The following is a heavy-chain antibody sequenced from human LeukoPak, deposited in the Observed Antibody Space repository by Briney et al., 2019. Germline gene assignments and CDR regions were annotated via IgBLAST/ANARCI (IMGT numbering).Heavy chain of an antibody. D-gene: IGHD2-2*01. V-gene: IGHV4-59*01. CDR1: GGSISSYY. Sequence: SETLSLTCTVSGGSISSYYWSWTRQPPGKGLEWIGYIYYSGSTNYNPSLKSRVTISVDTSKNQFSLKLSSVTAAGTAVYYCARGYCSSTSCPRFDYWGQGTLVTVSS. CDR3: ARGYCSSTSCPRFDY. CDR2: IYYSGST. J-gene: IGHJ4*02.